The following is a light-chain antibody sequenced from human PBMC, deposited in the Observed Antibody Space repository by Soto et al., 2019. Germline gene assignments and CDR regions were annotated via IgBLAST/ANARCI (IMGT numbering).Light chain of an antibody. Sequence: DIVMTQSPDSLAVSLGERATINCKSSQSVLYSSNNKNYLAWYQQKPGQPPKLLIYWASTRESGVPDRFSGSGSGTDFTLTIRSLQAEDVAVYYCQQYYSTPPITFGQGTQLDIK. CDR3: QQYYSTPPIT. CDR1: QSVLYSSNNKNY. J-gene: IGKJ5*01. CDR2: WAS. V-gene: IGKV4-1*01.